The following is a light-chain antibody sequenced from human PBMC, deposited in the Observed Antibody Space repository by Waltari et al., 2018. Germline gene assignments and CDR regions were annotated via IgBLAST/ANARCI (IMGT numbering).Light chain of an antibody. V-gene: IGKV1-39*01. CDR2: AAS. CDR1: QDISSY. J-gene: IGKJ1*01. Sequence: DIQMTQSPSSLSASVGDRVTITCRASQDISSYLNWYQQEPGKAPKLLIYAASSLQSGVPSKFSGSGSGTDFNLTISSLQPEDFATYYCQQTYSTPPWTFGQGTKVEIK. CDR3: QQTYSTPPWT.